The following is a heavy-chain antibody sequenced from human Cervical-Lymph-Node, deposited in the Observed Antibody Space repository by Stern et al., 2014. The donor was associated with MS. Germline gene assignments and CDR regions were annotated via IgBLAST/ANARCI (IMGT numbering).Heavy chain of an antibody. D-gene: IGHD1-14*01. CDR1: EYNFNTHW. CDR3: ARHGGPNWNHEAHNWFDP. CDR2: IYPGNADT. V-gene: IGHV5-51*03. J-gene: IGHJ5*02. Sequence: VQLVQSGAEVKKPGESLKISCKGSEYNFNTHWIAWVRQMPGKGLEWLGKIYPGNADTRYNPSLQGQVSISADKSITTAYLHFSSLKDSDSAMYFCARHGGPNWNHEAHNWFDPWGQGTLVTVSS.